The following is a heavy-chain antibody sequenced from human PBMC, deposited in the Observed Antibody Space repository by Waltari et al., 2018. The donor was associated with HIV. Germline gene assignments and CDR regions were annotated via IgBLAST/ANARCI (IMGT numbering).Heavy chain of an antibody. CDR2: VNHGGST. CDR3: ARDGLGPYFYGMDV. V-gene: IGHV4-34*01. D-gene: IGHD3-16*01. J-gene: IGHJ6*02. CDR1: GGSFSGYY. Sequence: QVQLQQWGAGLLKPSETLSLTCAVYGGSFSGYYWSWIRHSPGKGLEWIGEVNHGGSTNYNPFFKSRVTISLDTPKNQFSLKVDSVTAADAAIYYCARDGLGPYFYGMDVWGQGTMVTVSS.